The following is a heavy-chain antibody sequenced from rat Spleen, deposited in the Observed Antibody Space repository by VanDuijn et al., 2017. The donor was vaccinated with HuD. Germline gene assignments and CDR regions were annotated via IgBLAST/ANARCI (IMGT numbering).Heavy chain of an antibody. D-gene: IGHD5-1*01. CDR3: TTQWELYH. J-gene: IGHJ2*01. Sequence: EVHLVESGGGLAQPGRSLKLSCAGSGFIFSDYYMAWIRQAPGKGLEWVASITNTGGNTYYPDSVRGRFTISRDDAKSTLYLQMNSLRSEDTATYYCTTQWELYHWGQGVMVTVSS. CDR1: GFIFSDYY. V-gene: IGHV5-31*01. CDR2: ITNTGGNT.